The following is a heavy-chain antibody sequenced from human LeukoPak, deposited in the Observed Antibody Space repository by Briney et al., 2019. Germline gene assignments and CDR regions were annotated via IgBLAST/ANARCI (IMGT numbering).Heavy chain of an antibody. D-gene: IGHD6-13*01. V-gene: IGHV3-53*01. CDR1: GFTVSSNY. J-gene: IGHJ4*02. CDR3: AREIAAAAFDY. CDR2: IYSGGST. Sequence: GGSLRLSXAASGFTVSSNYMSWVRQAPGKGLEWVSVIYSGGSTYYADSVKGRFTISRDNSKNTLYLQMNSLRAEDTAVYYCAREIAAAAFDYWGQGTLVTVSS.